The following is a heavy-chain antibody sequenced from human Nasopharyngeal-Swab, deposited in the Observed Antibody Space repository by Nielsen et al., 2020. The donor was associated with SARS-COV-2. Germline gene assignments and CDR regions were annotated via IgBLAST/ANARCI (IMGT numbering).Heavy chain of an antibody. J-gene: IGHJ5*02. CDR1: GASISSYY. CDR2: SHYSGGT. CDR3: ARGFDP. V-gene: IGHV4-59*08. Sequence: SETLSLTCTVSGASISSYYWSWIRQTPGKGLEWVAYSHYSGGTNYNPSLKSRVTMSVDTSKRQFSLMLTSVTAADTAVYYCARGFDPWGQGTLVTVSS.